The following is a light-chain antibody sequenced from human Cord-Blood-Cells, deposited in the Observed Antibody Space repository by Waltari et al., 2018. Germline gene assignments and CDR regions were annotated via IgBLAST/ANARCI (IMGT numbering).Light chain of an antibody. CDR1: SSNIGSNT. Sequence: QSVLTQPPSASGTPGQRVTISCSGSSSNIGSNTVNWYQQLPGTAPKLLIYSNNHRPAGVHDGFSGSKSGTSASRAISGLQSEYEADYYCAAWDDSLNGPVFGGGTKLTVL. J-gene: IGLJ3*02. V-gene: IGLV1-44*01. CDR3: AAWDDSLNGPV. CDR2: SNN.